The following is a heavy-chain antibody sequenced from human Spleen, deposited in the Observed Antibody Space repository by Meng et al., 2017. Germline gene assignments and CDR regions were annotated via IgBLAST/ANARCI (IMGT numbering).Heavy chain of an antibody. CDR2: ISGSGGST. Sequence: GESLKISCAASGFTFSSYEMNWVRQAPGKGLEWVSAISGSGGSTYYADSVKGRFTISRDNSKNTLYLQMNSLRAEDTAVYYCAKGATEAPLFDYWGQGTLV. CDR3: AKGATEAPLFDY. D-gene: IGHD1-26*01. V-gene: IGHV3-23*01. J-gene: IGHJ4*02. CDR1: GFTFSSYE.